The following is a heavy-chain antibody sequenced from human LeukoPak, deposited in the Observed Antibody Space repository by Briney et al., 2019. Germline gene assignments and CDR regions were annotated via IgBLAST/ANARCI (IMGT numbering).Heavy chain of an antibody. D-gene: IGHD6-6*01. J-gene: IGHJ3*02. CDR1: GDSISTYY. CDR3: ARLSTAALKRAFEM. CDR2: IYYSGST. Sequence: SETLSLTCTVSGDSISTYYWSWIRQPPGKGLEWIGSIYYSGSTYYSPSLKSRVTISVDTSKNQFSLKVSSVTAADTAVHYCARLSTAALKRAFEMWGQGTMVTVSS. V-gene: IGHV4-39*01.